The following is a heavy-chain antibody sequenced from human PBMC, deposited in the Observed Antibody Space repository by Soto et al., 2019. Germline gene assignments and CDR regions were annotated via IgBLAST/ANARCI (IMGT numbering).Heavy chain of an antibody. CDR3: ARGITMVPY. J-gene: IGHJ4*02. CDR1: GGSISSYY. D-gene: IGHD3-10*01. V-gene: IGHV4-59*01. CDR2: IYYSGST. Sequence: QVQLQESGPGLVKPSETLSLTCTVSGGSISSYYWSWIRQPPGKGLEWIGYIYYSGSTNYNPSLKSRVTISVHTSKNQFSLKLSSVTAADTAVYYCARGITMVPYWGQGTLVTVSS.